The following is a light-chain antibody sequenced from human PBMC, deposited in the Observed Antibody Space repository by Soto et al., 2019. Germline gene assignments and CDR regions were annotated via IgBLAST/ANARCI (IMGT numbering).Light chain of an antibody. CDR3: LQDYNYPLT. Sequence: EIVMTQSPATLSLSPGERATLSCRASQSVGKYLVWYQQKPGQAPRLLIYDASNRATGIPARFSGSGSGTDFTLTISSLQPEDFATYYCLQDYNYPLTFGQGTKVDTK. CDR2: DAS. V-gene: IGKV3-11*01. CDR1: QSVGKY. J-gene: IGKJ1*01.